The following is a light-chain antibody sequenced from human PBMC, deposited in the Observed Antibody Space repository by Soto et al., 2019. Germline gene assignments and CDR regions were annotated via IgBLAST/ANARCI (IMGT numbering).Light chain of an antibody. V-gene: IGLV2-23*01. Sequence: QSALTQPASVSGSPGQSSTISCTGTSSDVGSYNFVSWYQQQPGKAPKLMIYEGSKRPSGVSNRFSGSKSGNTASLTISGLQAEDEADYYCCSYAGSSTWVFGTGTKLTVL. J-gene: IGLJ1*01. CDR3: CSYAGSSTWV. CDR1: SSDVGSYNF. CDR2: EGS.